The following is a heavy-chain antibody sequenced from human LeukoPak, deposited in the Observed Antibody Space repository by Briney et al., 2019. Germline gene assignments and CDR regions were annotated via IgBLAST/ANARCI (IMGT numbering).Heavy chain of an antibody. V-gene: IGHV4-38-2*02. CDR2: IYHIGST. CDR1: GYSISSGYY. D-gene: IGHD3-10*01. CDR3: ARDYYGSGPP. J-gene: IGHJ5*02. Sequence: PSETLSLTCTVSGYSISSGYYWGWIRQPPGKGLEWIASIYHIGSTYYNPSLKSRVTISVDTSKNQFSLKLSSVTAADTAMYYCARDYYGSGPPWGQGTLVTVSS.